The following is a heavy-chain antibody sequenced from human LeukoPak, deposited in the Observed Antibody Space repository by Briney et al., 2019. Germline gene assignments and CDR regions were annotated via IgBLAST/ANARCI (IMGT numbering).Heavy chain of an antibody. CDR2: ISSSGSTI. V-gene: IGHV3-11*04. D-gene: IGHD6-13*01. CDR1: GFTFSDYY. CDR3: ARAEAAGVTMDA. Sequence: GGSLRLSCAASGFTFSDYYMNWIRQAPGKGLEWVSYISSSGSTISYADSVKGRFTISRDNAKNSLYLQMNSLRAEDTAVYYCARAEAAGVTMDAWGKGTTVTISS. J-gene: IGHJ6*03.